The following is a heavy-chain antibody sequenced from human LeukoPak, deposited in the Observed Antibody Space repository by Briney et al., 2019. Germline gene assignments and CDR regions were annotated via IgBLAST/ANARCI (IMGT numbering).Heavy chain of an antibody. CDR1: GYTFTNYF. CDR2: ISAYNGDT. J-gene: IGHJ6*03. V-gene: IGHV1-18*01. D-gene: IGHD3-10*01. CDR3: ARGPSITLIRGGRWYYYMDV. Sequence: ASVKVSCKASGYTFTNYFITWVRQAPGQGLERMGWISAYNGDTNYGQKLQGRVTMTTDTSTSTAYMELRSLTSDDTAVYYCARGPSITLIRGGRWYYYMDVWGKGTTVTISS.